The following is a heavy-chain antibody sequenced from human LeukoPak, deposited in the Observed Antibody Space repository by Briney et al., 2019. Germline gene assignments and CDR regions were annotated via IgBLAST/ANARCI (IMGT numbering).Heavy chain of an antibody. CDR1: GFTFSTYG. D-gene: IGHD3-10*01. V-gene: IGHV3-30*03. J-gene: IGHJ4*02. CDR2: ISYDGSNE. Sequence: PGGSLRLSCVASGFTFSTYGMSWVRQAPGKGLEWVAVISYDGSNEYYADSVKGRFTISRDSSENTLYLQMNSLRVEDTAVYYCARVGYYSSGPFSYFDYWGQGTLVTVSS. CDR3: ARVGYYSSGPFSYFDY.